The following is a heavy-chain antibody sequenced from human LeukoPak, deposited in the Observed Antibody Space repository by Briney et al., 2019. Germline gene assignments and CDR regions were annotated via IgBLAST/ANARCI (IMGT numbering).Heavy chain of an antibody. CDR3: AREGATDKYFHL. V-gene: IGHV3-74*01. CDR1: GFTFSSYW. J-gene: IGHJ2*01. CDR2: INSDGSST. D-gene: IGHD5-12*01. Sequence: RGSLRLSCAASGFTFSSYWMHWVRQAPEKGLVLVSRINSDGSSTSYADSVKGRFTISRDNAKNTLYLQMSSLRAEDTAVYYCAREGATDKYFHLWGRGTLVTVSS.